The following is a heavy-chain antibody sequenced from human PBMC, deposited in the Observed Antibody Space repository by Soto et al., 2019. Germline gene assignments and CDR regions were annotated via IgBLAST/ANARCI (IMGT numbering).Heavy chain of an antibody. CDR1: EFTFSNFW. CDR3: ARGKLGPYDI. V-gene: IGHV3-74*03. J-gene: IGHJ3*02. CDR2: INSDGAIT. Sequence: GGSLRLSCVASEFTFSNFWMHWVRQAPGKGLVWVSRINSDGAITTYADAVKGRFTISRDNAKSTLYVQMNSLRAEDTAVYYCARGKLGPYDISRQGTTVTVSS.